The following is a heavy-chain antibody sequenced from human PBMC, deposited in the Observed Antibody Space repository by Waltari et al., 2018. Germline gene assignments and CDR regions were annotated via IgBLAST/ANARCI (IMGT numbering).Heavy chain of an antibody. D-gene: IGHD3-10*01. CDR2: VTSYKNNS. J-gene: IGHJ6*02. V-gene: IGHV1-18*01. CDR1: GYTFTNYF. CDR3: ARGRSITLGRGGLTTAYHGVDV. Sequence: QVQLVQSGTEVKRPGASVKVSCKTSGYTFTNYFINWVRQAPGQGLEWLGRVTSYKNNSCQGSVTMTIDTSTSAAYMELRSLTSDDTAVYYCARGRSITLGRGGLTTAYHGVDVWGQGTTVTVSS.